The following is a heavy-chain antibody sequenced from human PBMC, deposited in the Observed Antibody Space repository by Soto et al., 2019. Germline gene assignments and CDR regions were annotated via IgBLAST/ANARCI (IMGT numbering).Heavy chain of an antibody. V-gene: IGHV1-2*04. CDR1: GYTFTGYY. Sequence: ASVKVSCKASGYTFTGYYMHWVRQAPGQGLEWMGWINPNSGGTNYAQKFQGWVTMTRDTSISTAYMELSRLRSDDTAVYYCARDALDPGTGGYFDYWGQGTLVTVSS. CDR3: ARDALDPGTGGYFDY. CDR2: INPNSGGT. D-gene: IGHD3-10*01. J-gene: IGHJ4*02.